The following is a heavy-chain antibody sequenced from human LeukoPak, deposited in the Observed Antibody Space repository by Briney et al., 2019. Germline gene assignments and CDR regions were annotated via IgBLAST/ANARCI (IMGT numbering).Heavy chain of an antibody. Sequence: GGSLRLSCAASGFTFSTYIMNWVRQAPGKGLEWVSYISTSTTTIYYADSVKGRFTISRDNAKKSLYLQMNSLRAEDTAVYYCARDLRGYSYGYGVYWGQGTLVTVSS. CDR3: ARDLRGYSYGYGVY. CDR1: GFTFSTYI. V-gene: IGHV3-48*04. CDR2: ISTSTTTI. D-gene: IGHD5-18*01. J-gene: IGHJ4*02.